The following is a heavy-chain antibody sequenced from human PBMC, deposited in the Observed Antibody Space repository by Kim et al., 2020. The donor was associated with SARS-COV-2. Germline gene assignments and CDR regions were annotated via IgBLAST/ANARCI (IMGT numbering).Heavy chain of an antibody. CDR2: ISDTTATV. Sequence: GGSLRLSCAASGFTFSSYSMNWVRQAPGKGLEWISFISDTTATVYYADSVKGRFIVSRDNAKNSLFLQLTGLRDGDTGVYFCARPAPGARAFDIWGQGTTVIVSS. J-gene: IGHJ3*02. CDR3: ARPAPGARAFDI. D-gene: IGHD3-10*01. V-gene: IGHV3-48*02. CDR1: GFTFSSYS.